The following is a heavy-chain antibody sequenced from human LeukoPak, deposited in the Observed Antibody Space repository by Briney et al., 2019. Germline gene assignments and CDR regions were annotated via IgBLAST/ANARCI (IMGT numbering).Heavy chain of an antibody. Sequence: PGGSLRLSCSASGFTFTTYGMNWVRQAPGKGLEWVSGIGGSGIRTYYADSVKGRFIISRDNSRNTLYLQMNSLRAEDTALYYCAKPIWGAFPREMDVWGKGTTVTISS. V-gene: IGHV3-23*01. CDR1: GFTFTTYG. CDR2: IGGSGIRT. D-gene: IGHD3-16*01. CDR3: AKPIWGAFPREMDV. J-gene: IGHJ6*04.